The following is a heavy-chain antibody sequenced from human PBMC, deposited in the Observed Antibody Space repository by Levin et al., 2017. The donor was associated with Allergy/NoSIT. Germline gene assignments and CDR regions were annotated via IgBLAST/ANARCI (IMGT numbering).Heavy chain of an antibody. D-gene: IGHD3-9*01. CDR1: GFSLTTNTMG. CDR3: AHVGRLGPRAADWLRHTFDF. CDR2: IYSDDDK. J-gene: IGHJ4*02. V-gene: IGHV2-5*02. Sequence: ESGPTLVKPPQTLTLTCTFGGFSLTTNTMGVAWVRQSPGKALEWLAVIYSDDDKRYSPSLRDRVTVTKDSSNNQVFLTVTNVDSVDTGTYFCAHVGRLGPRAADWLRHTFDFWGQGARVTVSS.